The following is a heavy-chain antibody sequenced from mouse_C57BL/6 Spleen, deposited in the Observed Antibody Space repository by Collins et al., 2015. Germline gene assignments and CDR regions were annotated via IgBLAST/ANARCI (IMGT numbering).Heavy chain of an antibody. CDR1: GFTFSDAW. CDR3: TPLYYGPYFDY. Sequence: EVKLEEFGGGLVQPGGSMKVSCAASGFTFSDAWMDWVRQSPGKGLEWVAEIRNKTNNHATYYAESVKGRFTISRDDSKNNVYLQMNNLRAEDTGIYYCTPLYYGPYFDYWGQGTTLTVSS. CDR2: IRNKTNNHAT. V-gene: IGHV6-6*01. D-gene: IGHD1-1*01. J-gene: IGHJ2*01.